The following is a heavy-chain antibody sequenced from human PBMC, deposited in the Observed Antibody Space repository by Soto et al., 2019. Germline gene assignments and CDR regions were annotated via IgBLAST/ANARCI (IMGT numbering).Heavy chain of an antibody. V-gene: IGHV4-39*01. J-gene: IGHJ4*02. CDR2: IYYSGST. D-gene: IGHD4-17*01. CDR3: ARHREYYGDEPDFDY. CDR1: GGSISSSSYY. Sequence: QLQLQESGPGLVKPSETLSLTCTVSGGSISSSSYYWGWIRQPPGKGLEWIGSIYYSGSTYYNPSLKSRVTISVDTSKNQFSLKLSSVTAADTAVYYCARHREYYGDEPDFDYWGQGTLVTVSS.